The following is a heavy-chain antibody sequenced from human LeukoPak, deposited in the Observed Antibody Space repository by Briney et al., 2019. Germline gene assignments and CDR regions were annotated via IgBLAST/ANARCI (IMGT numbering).Heavy chain of an antibody. CDR1: GFTFSDWY. CDR3: AKGEKRLRFLEWLLYFDY. D-gene: IGHD3-3*01. Sequence: GGSLRLSCAASGFTFSDWYMSWIRQTPGKGLEWVAYISHHTAYTNYADSMKGRFTISRDNAKNTLYLQMNSLRAEDTAVYYCAKGEKRLRFLEWLLYFDYWGQGTLVTVSS. V-gene: IGHV3-11*05. J-gene: IGHJ4*02. CDR2: ISHHTAYT.